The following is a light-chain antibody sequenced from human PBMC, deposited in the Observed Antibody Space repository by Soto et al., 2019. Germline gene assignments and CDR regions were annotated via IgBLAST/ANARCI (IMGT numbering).Light chain of an antibody. CDR2: DAS. Sequence: EIVLTQSPGTLSLSPGERATLSCRASQSVTSNYLAWYQQKPGQAPRLLIYDASNRATGIPARFSGSGSGTDFTLTISDVQPEDFAVYYCHQRQSWPRTFGQGTKVDI. J-gene: IGKJ1*01. V-gene: IGKV3-11*01. CDR3: HQRQSWPRT. CDR1: QSVTSNY.